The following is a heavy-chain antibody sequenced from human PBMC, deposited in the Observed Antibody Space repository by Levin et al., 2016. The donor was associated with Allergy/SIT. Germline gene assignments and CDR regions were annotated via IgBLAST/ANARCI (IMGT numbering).Heavy chain of an antibody. CDR1: GFTVSSNY. V-gene: IGHV3-66*01. J-gene: IGHJ2*01. D-gene: IGHD3-10*01. CDR3: ARDLSQGTYWHFDL. CDR2: IYSGDRT. Sequence: GALKISCAASGFTVSSNYMSWVRQAPGKGLEWVSVIYSGDRTSYADSVKGRFTISRDNSKNTVYLQLDSLRAEDTAVYYCARDLSQGTYWHFDLWGRGTLVTVSS.